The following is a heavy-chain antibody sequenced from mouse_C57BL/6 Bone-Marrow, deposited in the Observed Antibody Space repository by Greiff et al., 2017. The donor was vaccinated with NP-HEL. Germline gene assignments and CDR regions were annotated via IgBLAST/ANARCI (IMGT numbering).Heavy chain of an antibody. CDR2: IDPETGGT. V-gene: IGHV1-15*01. CDR1: GYTFTDYE. CDR3: SPCYGTLFAY. D-gene: IGHD1-1*01. Sequence: VKLQESGAELVRPGASVTLSCKASGYTFTDYEMHWVKQTPVHGLEWIGAIDPETGGTAYNQKFKGKAILTADKSSSTAYMELRSLTSEDSAVYYCSPCYGTLFAYWGQGTLVTVSA. J-gene: IGHJ3*01.